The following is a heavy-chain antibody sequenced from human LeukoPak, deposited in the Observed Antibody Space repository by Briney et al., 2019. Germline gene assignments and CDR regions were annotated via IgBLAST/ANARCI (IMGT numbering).Heavy chain of an antibody. J-gene: IGHJ4*02. CDR2: IYSGDST. D-gene: IGHD1-14*01. CDR1: GFTFNTYT. CDR3: ARDSTGTPREY. V-gene: IGHV3-53*01. Sequence: GGSLRLSCAASGFTFNTYTMSWVRQAPEKGLEWVSIIYSGDSTYYADSVKGRFTISSDNSKNTVYLQMNSLRAEDTALYYCARDSTGTPREYWGQGTLVTVSS.